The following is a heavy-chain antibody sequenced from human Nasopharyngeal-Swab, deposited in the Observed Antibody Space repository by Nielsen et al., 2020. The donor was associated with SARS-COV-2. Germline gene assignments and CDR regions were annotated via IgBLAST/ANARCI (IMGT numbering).Heavy chain of an antibody. CDR1: GVTFSSYA. Sequence: SVKVSCKASGVTFSSYAISWVRQAPGQGLEWMGGIIPIFGTANYAQKFQGRVTITADESTSTAYMELSSLRSEDTAVYYCARRPHSSSSGDYYYGMDVWGQGTTVTVSS. D-gene: IGHD6-6*01. CDR3: ARRPHSSSSGDYYYGMDV. V-gene: IGHV1-69*13. J-gene: IGHJ6*02. CDR2: IIPIFGTA.